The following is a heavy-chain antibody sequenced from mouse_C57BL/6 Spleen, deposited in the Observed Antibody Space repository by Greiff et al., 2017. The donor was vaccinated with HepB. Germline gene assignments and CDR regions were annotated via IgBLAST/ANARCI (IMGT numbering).Heavy chain of an antibody. CDR3: ARWPYDGYPYYFDY. Sequence: QVQLQQSGAELARPGASVKMSCKASGYTFTSYTMHWVKQRPGQGLEWIGYINPSSGYTKYNQKFKDKATLTADKSSSTAYMQLSSLTSEDSAVYYCARWPYDGYPYYFDYWGQGTTLTVSS. CDR1: GYTFTSYT. D-gene: IGHD2-3*01. CDR2: INPSSGYT. J-gene: IGHJ2*01. V-gene: IGHV1-4*01.